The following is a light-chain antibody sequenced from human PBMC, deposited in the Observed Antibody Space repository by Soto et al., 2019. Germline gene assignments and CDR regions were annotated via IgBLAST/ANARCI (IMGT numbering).Light chain of an antibody. Sequence: QSALTQPAAVSGSPGQSITISCTGTSSDVGGYNYVSWYQQHPGKAPKLMIYDVSNRPSGVSNRFSGSKSDNTASLTISGLQAEDEADYYCRSYTSSSTRVFGGGTKLTVL. V-gene: IGLV2-14*01. J-gene: IGLJ2*01. CDR2: DVS. CDR3: RSYTSSSTRV. CDR1: SSDVGGYNY.